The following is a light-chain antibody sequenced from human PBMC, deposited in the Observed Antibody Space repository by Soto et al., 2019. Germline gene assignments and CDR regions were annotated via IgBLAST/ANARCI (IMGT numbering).Light chain of an antibody. CDR1: SSDVGGYNR. CDR2: DVS. V-gene: IGLV2-18*02. J-gene: IGLJ1*01. CDR3: TSYASGSAYV. Sequence: QSVLTQPPSVSGSPGQSVAISCTGTSSDVGGYNRVSWYQQAPGKAPKLLIYDVSNRPSGGSTRFSGSKSGNTASLTISGLQAEDEADYYCTSYASGSAYVFGPGTKSPS.